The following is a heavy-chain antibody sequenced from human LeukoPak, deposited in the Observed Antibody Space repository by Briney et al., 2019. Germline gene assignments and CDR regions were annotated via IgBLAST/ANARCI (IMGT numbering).Heavy chain of an antibody. D-gene: IGHD3-3*01. Sequence: PGGSLRLSCAASGFTFSTYSMNWVRQAPGKGLEWVSYISGSSSTIYYADSVKGRFTISRDNAQNSLYLQMNSLRAEDTAVYYCARDTAFSPDYWGQGTLVTVSS. CDR1: GFTFSTYS. J-gene: IGHJ4*02. CDR3: ARDTAFSPDY. V-gene: IGHV3-48*01. CDR2: ISGSSSTI.